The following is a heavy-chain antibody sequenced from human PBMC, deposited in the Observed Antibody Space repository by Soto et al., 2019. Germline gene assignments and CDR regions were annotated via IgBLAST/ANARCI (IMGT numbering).Heavy chain of an antibody. CDR3: ARDGAQWGFDY. V-gene: IGHV4-59*01. J-gene: IGHJ4*02. CDR2: IYYSGTT. Sequence: QMQLHESVPGLVKSSETLSLTCSVSGGSLGTYYWSWIRQHPGKGLEWVGYIYYSGTTNYSPSLKSRVTMSIDTSKSQFSLKLNSVTAADTDVYYCARDGAQWGFDYWGQRTLVTVST. CDR1: GGSLGTYY. D-gene: IGHD1-26*01.